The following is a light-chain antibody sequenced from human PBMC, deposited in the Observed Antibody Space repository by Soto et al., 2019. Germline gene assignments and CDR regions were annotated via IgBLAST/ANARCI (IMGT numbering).Light chain of an antibody. CDR2: DVT. V-gene: IGLV2-8*01. CDR3: SSYAGSSVPVA. Sequence: QSALTQPPSASGSPGQSVTISCTGASSDVGGYNFVSWYQQHPGKAPKLMIYDVTKRPSGVPDRFSGSKSGNTASLTVSGLQADDEADYDCSSYAGSSVPVAFGGGTKVTVL. CDR1: SSDVGGYNF. J-gene: IGLJ2*01.